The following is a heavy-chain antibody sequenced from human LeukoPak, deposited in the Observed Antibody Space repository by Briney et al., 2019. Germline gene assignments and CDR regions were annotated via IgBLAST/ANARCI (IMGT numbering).Heavy chain of an antibody. D-gene: IGHD6-19*01. CDR2: ISAYNGNT. CDR1: GYTFTSYG. Sequence: VASVKVSCKASGYTFTSYGISWVRQAPGQGLEWMGWISAYNGNTNYAQKLQGRVTMTTDTSTSTAYMELRSLRSDDTAVYYCARVKGGIAVAGTRNWFDPWGQGTLVTVSS. CDR3: ARVKGGIAVAGTRNWFDP. V-gene: IGHV1-18*01. J-gene: IGHJ5*02.